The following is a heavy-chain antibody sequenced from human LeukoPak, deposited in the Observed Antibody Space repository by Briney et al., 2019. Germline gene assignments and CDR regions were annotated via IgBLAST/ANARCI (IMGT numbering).Heavy chain of an antibody. V-gene: IGHV3-9*01. J-gene: IGHJ6*02. CDR3: AKDRKDRGIAALHHYYYYGMDV. CDR2: ISWNSGSI. CDR1: GFTFDDYA. Sequence: PGGSLRLSCAASGFTFDDYAMHWVRQAPGKGLEWVSGISWNSGSIGYADSVRGRFTISRDNAKNSLYLQMNSLRAEDTALYYCAKDRKDRGIAALHHYYYYGMDVWGQGTTVTVSS. D-gene: IGHD6-6*01.